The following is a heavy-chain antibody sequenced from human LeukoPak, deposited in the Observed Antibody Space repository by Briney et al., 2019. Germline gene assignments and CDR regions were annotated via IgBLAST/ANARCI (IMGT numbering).Heavy chain of an antibody. V-gene: IGHV4-59*01. CDR1: GGSISSYY. CDR2: IYYSGST. J-gene: IGHJ5*02. CDR3: ARDRSGFDP. D-gene: IGHD3-3*01. Sequence: SETLSLTCTVSGGSISSYYWSWIRPPPGKGLEWIGYIYYSGSTNYNPSLKSRVTISVDTSKNQFSLKLSSVTAADTAVYYCARDRSGFDPWGQGTLVTVSS.